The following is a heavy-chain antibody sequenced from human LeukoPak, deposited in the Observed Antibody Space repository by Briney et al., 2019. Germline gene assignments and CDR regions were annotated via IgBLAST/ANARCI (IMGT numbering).Heavy chain of an antibody. V-gene: IGHV4-34*01. Sequence: SETLSLTCAVYGGSFSGYYWSWIRQPPGKGLEWIGEINHRGSTNYNPSLKSRVTISVDTSKNQFSLKLSSVTAADTAVYYCARHGRRGYSYGGAYNWFDPWGQGTLVTVSS. CDR1: GGSFSGYY. D-gene: IGHD5-18*01. CDR2: INHRGST. J-gene: IGHJ5*02. CDR3: ARHGRRGYSYGGAYNWFDP.